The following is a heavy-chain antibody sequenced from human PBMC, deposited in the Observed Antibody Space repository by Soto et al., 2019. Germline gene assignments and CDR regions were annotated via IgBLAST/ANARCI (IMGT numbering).Heavy chain of an antibody. CDR3: ARPRGYGFFDAYEI. Sequence: PEGSLRLSCAPSGFTFSTYAMSWVRQAPGKGLEWVSAITGSGSSSYHADFVRGWFTISRDKSIISLYLQMSSLRTEHTALYYCARPRGYGFFDAYEILRQRTMVA. D-gene: IGHD4-17*01. V-gene: IGHV3-23*01. CDR2: ITGSGSSS. J-gene: IGHJ3*02. CDR1: GFTFSTYA.